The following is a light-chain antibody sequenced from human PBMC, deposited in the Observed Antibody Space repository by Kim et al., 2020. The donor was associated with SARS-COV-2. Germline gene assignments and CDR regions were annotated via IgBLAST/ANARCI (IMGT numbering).Light chain of an antibody. Sequence: SSTISCTGASSSVGAYEYVSWYQQYPGIAPKLIIYGVTNRPSGVSSRFSGSKSGNTASLTISGLQAEDEAEYYCSSYTRSISPYVFGTGTKVTVL. CDR2: GVT. CDR1: SSSVGAYEY. CDR3: SSYTRSISPYV. V-gene: IGLV2-14*04. J-gene: IGLJ1*01.